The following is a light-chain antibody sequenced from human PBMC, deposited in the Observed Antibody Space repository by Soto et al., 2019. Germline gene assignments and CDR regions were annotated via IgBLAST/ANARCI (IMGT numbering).Light chain of an antibody. CDR2: GVS. V-gene: IGKV1-39*01. CDR1: QGISHY. Sequence: DIQLTQSPSSLSASVGDEVTITCRASQGISHYLTWYQQKTGRAPTLLIYGVSTLQSGVPSRFSGGGSGTDFTLTISNLQLEDFATYYCQQSYDAQFTFGGGTRVEIK. CDR3: QQSYDAQFT. J-gene: IGKJ4*01.